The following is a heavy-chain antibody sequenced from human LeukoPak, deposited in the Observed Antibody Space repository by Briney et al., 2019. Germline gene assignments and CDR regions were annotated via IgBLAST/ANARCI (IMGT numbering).Heavy chain of an antibody. CDR1: GFTFSSYS. Sequence: GGSLRLSCAASGFTFSSYSMNWVRQAPGRGLGWVSAISGSGGSTYYADSVKGRFTISRDNSKNTLYLQMNRLRAEDTAVYYCARHSSTVFDYWGQGTLVTVSS. CDR3: ARHSSTVFDY. CDR2: ISGSGGST. D-gene: IGHD4-17*01. J-gene: IGHJ4*02. V-gene: IGHV3-23*01.